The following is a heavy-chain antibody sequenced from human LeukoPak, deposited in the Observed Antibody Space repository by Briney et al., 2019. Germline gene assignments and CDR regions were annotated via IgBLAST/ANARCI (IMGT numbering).Heavy chain of an antibody. D-gene: IGHD2-8*01. CDR3: AKDYFQLPGLMGY. Sequence: GGSLRLSCAASRFTFSNYAMSWVRQAPGKGLEWVSGISASGGGTYYADSVKGRFTISRDNSKNTLYLQMNSLRAEDTAVYYCAKDYFQLPGLMGYWGQGTLVTVSS. V-gene: IGHV3-23*01. CDR1: RFTFSNYA. J-gene: IGHJ4*02. CDR2: ISASGGGT.